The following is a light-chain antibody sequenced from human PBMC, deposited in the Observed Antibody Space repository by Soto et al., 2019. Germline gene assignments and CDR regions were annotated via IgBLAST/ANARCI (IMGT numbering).Light chain of an antibody. CDR1: QSLLHSDGKTF. Sequence: DIVMTQTPLSLSVTPGQPASISCKSSQSLLHSDGKTFFYWYLQKPGQPPQLLIYEVSNRFSGVSDRFGGSGSGTEFTLTISSLEPEDVALYYCQQRSNWPTLTFVQATK. V-gene: IGKV2D-29*01. J-gene: IGKJ1*01. CDR3: QQRSNWPTLT. CDR2: EVS.